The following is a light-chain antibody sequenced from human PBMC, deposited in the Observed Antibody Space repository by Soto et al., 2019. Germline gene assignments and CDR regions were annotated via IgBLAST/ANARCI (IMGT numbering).Light chain of an antibody. CDR3: QHYYSYPYT. V-gene: IGKV1-5*01. Sequence: DIQMTQSPSTLSASVGDRVTITCRACQIIGRSLAWYQQKPGKAPKLLLYDASTLRSGVPSRVSGSESATDFTLTISTLQTDDSPTYYCQHYYSYPYTFGQGTKLEIK. CDR1: QIIGRS. CDR2: DAS. J-gene: IGKJ2*01.